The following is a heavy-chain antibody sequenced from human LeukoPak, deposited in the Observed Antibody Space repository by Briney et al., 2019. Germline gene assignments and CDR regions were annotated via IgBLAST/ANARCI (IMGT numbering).Heavy chain of an antibody. CDR1: GFSLTTNGVT. CDR3: VHAPLEGYCSGGTCYWFDP. D-gene: IGHD2-15*01. CDR2: IYWDDYK. Sequence: SGPTLVKPTQTLTLTCTFSGFSLTTNGVTVGRIRQPPGKALEWLALIYWDDYKRYSPSLKRRLTITKDTSKNQVVLTVTNMDPVDTGTYYCVHAPLEGYCSGGTCYWFDPWGQGTLVTVSS. V-gene: IGHV2-5*02. J-gene: IGHJ5*02.